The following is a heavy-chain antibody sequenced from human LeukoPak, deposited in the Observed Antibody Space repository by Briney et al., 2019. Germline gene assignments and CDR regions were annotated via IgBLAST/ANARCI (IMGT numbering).Heavy chain of an antibody. CDR1: GGSFSGYY. V-gene: IGHV4-34*01. CDR3: ARVDSRGGLFY. D-gene: IGHD6-19*01. J-gene: IGHJ4*02. CDR2: ISHSGST. Sequence: SETLSLTCAVYGGSFSGYYWSWIRQPPGKGLEWIGEISHSGSTNYNPSLKSRVTISVDTSKNQFSLKLSSVTAADTAVYYCARVDSRGGLFYWGQGTLVTVSS.